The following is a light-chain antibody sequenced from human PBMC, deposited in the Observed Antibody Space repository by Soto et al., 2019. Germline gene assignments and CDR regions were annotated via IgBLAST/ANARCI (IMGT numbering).Light chain of an antibody. Sequence: QSVLTQPASVSGSPGQSITISCTGTSSDVGGYNYVSWYQQHPGKAPKLMIYEVSNRPSGVSNRFSGSKPGNTASLTISGLQPEDEADYYCSSYASSSTLVFGGGTKLTVL. J-gene: IGLJ3*02. CDR1: SSDVGGYNY. CDR3: SSYASSSTLV. V-gene: IGLV2-14*01. CDR2: EVS.